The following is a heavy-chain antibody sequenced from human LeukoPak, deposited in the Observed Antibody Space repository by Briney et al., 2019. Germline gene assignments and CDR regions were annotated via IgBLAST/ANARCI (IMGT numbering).Heavy chain of an antibody. CDR2: IYYSGST. V-gene: IGHV4-39*07. D-gene: IGHD6-13*01. Sequence: SETLSLTCTVSGGSISSSSYYWGWIRRPPGKGLEWIGSIYYSGSTYYNPSLKSRVTISVDTSKNQFSLKLSSVTAADTAVYYCARDKYSSSWHPGYWGQGTLVTVSS. CDR1: GGSISSSSYY. J-gene: IGHJ4*02. CDR3: ARDKYSSSWHPGY.